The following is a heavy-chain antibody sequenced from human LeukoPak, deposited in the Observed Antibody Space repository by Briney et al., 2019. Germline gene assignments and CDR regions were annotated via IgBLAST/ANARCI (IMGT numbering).Heavy chain of an antibody. D-gene: IGHD5-12*01. CDR2: ISGSGGST. CDR3: AKGGYVFDY. J-gene: IGHJ4*02. CDR1: GFTLSNYG. V-gene: IGHV3-23*01. Sequence: GGSLRLSCAASGFTLSNYGMSRVRQAPGKGLEWVSAISGSGGSTYYADSVKGRFTISRDNSKNTLYLQMNSLRAEDTAVYYCAKGGYVFDYWGQGTLVTVSS.